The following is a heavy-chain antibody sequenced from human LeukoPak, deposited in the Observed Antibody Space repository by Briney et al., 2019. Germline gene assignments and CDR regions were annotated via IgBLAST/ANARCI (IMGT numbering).Heavy chain of an antibody. CDR2: TNPNSGGT. CDR1: GYTFTGYF. Sequence: ASVKVSCKASGYTFTGYFMHWVRQAPGQGLEWMGWTNPNSGGTNYAQKFQGRVTMTRDTSISTAYMELSRLKSDDTAVYYCATSHPFIAAAGPNWFDPWGQGTLVTVSS. CDR3: ATSHPFIAAAGPNWFDP. V-gene: IGHV1-2*02. D-gene: IGHD6-13*01. J-gene: IGHJ5*02.